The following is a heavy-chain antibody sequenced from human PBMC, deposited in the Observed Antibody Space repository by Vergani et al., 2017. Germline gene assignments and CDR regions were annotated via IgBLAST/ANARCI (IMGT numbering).Heavy chain of an antibody. J-gene: IGHJ1*01. Sequence: QVQLVQSGAEVKKPGASVKVSCKASGYTFTGYYMHWVRQAPGQGLEWLVWINPNSGSTNYAQKFQGRVTMSWDTSNSTAYMELSRLRSADTAVYYCADTYYYDSSGFSYFEHWGQGTLVTVSS. CDR1: GYTFTGYY. CDR3: ADTYYYDSSGFSYFEH. V-gene: IGHV1-2*02. CDR2: INPNSGST. D-gene: IGHD3-22*01.